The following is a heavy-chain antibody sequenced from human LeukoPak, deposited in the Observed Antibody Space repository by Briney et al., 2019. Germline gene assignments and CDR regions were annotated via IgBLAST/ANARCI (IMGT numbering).Heavy chain of an antibody. CDR3: ARDRAWFAESDY. J-gene: IGHJ4*02. Sequence: GGSLRLSCTASGFTFSSYGMHWVRQAPGKGLEYVSAISSNGGSTYYANSVKGRFTISRDNSKNTLYLQMGSLRAEDMAVYYCARDRAWFAESDYWGQGTLVTVSS. CDR1: GFTFSSYG. V-gene: IGHV3-64*01. CDR2: ISSNGGST. D-gene: IGHD3-10*01.